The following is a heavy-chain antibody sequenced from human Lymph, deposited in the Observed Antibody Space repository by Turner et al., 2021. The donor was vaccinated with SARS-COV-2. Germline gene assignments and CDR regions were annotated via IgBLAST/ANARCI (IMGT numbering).Heavy chain of an antibody. Sequence: QVELAGSGGGVVQPGRSLKITRVASGLIISSYGMHWVRQAPGKGLECVAVILYDGSNKYYADSVKGRFTISRDNSKNTLYLQMNSLRAEDTAVYYCARDYLGYCTNGVCYPLGYWGQGTLVTVSS. CDR1: GLIISSYG. CDR2: ILYDGSNK. CDR3: ARDYLGYCTNGVCYPLGY. J-gene: IGHJ4*01. V-gene: IGHV3-33*01. D-gene: IGHD2-8*01.